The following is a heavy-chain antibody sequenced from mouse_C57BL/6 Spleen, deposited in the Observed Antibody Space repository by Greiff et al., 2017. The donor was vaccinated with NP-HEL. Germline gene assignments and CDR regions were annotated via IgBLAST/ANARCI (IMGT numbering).Heavy chain of an antibody. CDR1: GYTFTSYT. V-gene: IGHV1-4*01. J-gene: IGHJ4*01. CDR2: INPSSGYT. D-gene: IGHD2-3*01. Sequence: QVQLKQSGAELARPGASVKMSCKASGYTFTSYTMHWVKQRPGQGLEWIGYINPSSGYTKYNQKFKDKATLTEDKSSSTAYMQLSSLTSEDSAVYYCARKGYDGGYYAMDYWGQGTSVTVSS. CDR3: ARKGYDGGYYAMDY.